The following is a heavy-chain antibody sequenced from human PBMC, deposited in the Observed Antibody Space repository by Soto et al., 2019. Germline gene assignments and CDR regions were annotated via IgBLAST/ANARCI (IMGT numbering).Heavy chain of an antibody. Sequence: SETLSLTCTVSGGSISSYYWSWIRQPPGKGLEWIGYIYYSGSTNYNPSLKSRVTISVDTSKNQFSLKLSSVTAADTAVYYCARGIAVAGGYFQHWGQGTLVTVSS. J-gene: IGHJ1*01. CDR2: IYYSGST. D-gene: IGHD6-19*01. CDR3: ARGIAVAGGYFQH. V-gene: IGHV4-59*01. CDR1: GGSISSYY.